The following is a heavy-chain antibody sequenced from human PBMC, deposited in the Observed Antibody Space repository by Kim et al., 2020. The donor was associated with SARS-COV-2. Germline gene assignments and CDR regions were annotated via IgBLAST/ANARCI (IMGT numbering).Heavy chain of an antibody. J-gene: IGHJ4*02. Sequence: GGSLRLSCAASGFTFSNYGMHWVRQAPGKGLEWVTVVSFDGGNKYYVDSVKGRFTISRDNSKNTLYLQMNGLRVEDTAVYYCAKGVRGMATIEYWGQGTLVTVSS. CDR3: AKGVRGMATIEY. CDR2: VSFDGGNK. CDR1: GFTFSNYG. V-gene: IGHV3-30*18. D-gene: IGHD5-12*01.